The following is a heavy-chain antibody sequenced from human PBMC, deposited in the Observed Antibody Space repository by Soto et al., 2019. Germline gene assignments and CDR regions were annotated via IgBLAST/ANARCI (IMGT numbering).Heavy chain of an antibody. CDR3: AVGRHKTSGSNTWFDP. D-gene: IGHD3-22*01. V-gene: IGHV3-64*04. CDR1: GFTFSNYP. Sequence: GGSLRLSCSASGFTFSNYPMYWVRQAPGKGLEYVSGIPTHGGSTNNADSVQGRFTISRDNSKNTLYLQKHSLRPHPSAISFFAVGRHKTSGSNTWFDPWGRGTRGTVAS. J-gene: IGHJ5*02. CDR2: IPTHGGST.